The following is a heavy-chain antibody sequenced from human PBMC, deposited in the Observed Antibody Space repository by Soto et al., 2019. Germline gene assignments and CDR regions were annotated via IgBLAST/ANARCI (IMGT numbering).Heavy chain of an antibody. J-gene: IGHJ4*02. V-gene: IGHV1-69*01. CDR2: IIPLFGTT. Sequence: QVQLVQSGAEVKKPGSSVKVSCKASGGTFRSFAFSWVRQAPGHGLEWMGGIIPLFGTTNYAQRFQGRGTVTADESPSTAYMELSSLKSEDTAIYYCAKDTDLAYDFWGQGTLVTVSS. CDR3: AKDTDLAYDF. CDR1: GGTFRSFA. D-gene: IGHD3-16*01.